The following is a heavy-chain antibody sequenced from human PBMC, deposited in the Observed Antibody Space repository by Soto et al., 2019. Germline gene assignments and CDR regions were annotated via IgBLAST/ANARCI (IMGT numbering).Heavy chain of an antibody. J-gene: IGHJ5*02. D-gene: IGHD5-18*01. CDR3: ARAMDTAMASKDNWFDP. Sequence: GGSLRLSCAASGFSFSRHTMNWIRQAPGKGLEWVASISYDGTNKYYADSVKGRFTISRDNSKNTMSVQMDSLRAEDTAVYYCARAMDTAMASKDNWFDPWGQGTLVTVSS. V-gene: IGHV3-30*04. CDR2: ISYDGTNK. CDR1: GFSFSRHT.